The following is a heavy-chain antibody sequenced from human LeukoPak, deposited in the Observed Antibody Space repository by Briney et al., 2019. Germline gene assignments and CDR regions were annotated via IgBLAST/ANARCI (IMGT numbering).Heavy chain of an antibody. J-gene: IGHJ4*02. CDR2: IHYTGST. CDR3: ARSYWGSTTRFGY. Sequence: SETLSLTCLVSGGSISGSHWSWIRQPPGKGLEWIGYIHYTGSTNYNPSLKSRVTISVDTSKNQFSLKLSSVTAADTAVYYCARSYWGSTTRFGYWGQGTLVTVSS. D-gene: IGHD2-2*01. CDR1: GGSISGSH. V-gene: IGHV4-59*12.